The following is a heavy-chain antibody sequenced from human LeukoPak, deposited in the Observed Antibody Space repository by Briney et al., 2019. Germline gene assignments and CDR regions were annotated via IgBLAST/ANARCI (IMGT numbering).Heavy chain of an antibody. J-gene: IGHJ2*01. Sequence: SETLSLTCTVSGGSISSYYWSWIRQPAGKGLEWIGRIYTRGSTNYNPSLKSRVIMSVDTSKNQFSLKLSSVTAADTAVYYCARLSSSWYQDWYFDLWGRGTLVTVSS. CDR1: GGSISSYY. CDR2: IYTRGST. D-gene: IGHD6-13*01. CDR3: ARLSSSWYQDWYFDL. V-gene: IGHV4-4*07.